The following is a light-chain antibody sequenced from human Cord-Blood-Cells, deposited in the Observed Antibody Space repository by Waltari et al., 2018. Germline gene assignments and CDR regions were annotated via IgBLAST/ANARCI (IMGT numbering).Light chain of an antibody. V-gene: IGLV2-23*01. CDR3: CSYAGSSTYWV. CDR1: SSDVGGYNL. Sequence: QSALTQPASVSRSPGQSITISCTGTSSDVGGYNLVSWYQQHPGKAPKLMIYEGSKRPSGVSNRFSGSKSGNTASLTISGLQAEDEADYYCCSYAGSSTYWVFGGGTKLTVL. J-gene: IGLJ3*02. CDR2: EGS.